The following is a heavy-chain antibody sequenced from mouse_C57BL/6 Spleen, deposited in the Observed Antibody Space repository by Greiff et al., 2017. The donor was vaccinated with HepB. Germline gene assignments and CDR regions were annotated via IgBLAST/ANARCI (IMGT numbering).Heavy chain of an antibody. CDR3: ARPSYGNSPFAY. CDR1: GYTFTSYW. CDR2: INPSNDGT. Sequence: VQLQQPGTELVKPGASVKLSCKASGYTFTSYWMHWVKQRPGHGLEWIGNINPSNDGTNSNEKFKSKATLTVDKSSSTAYMQLSSLTSEDSAVYYWARPSYGNSPFAYWGQGTLVTVSA. J-gene: IGHJ3*01. D-gene: IGHD2-10*01. V-gene: IGHV1-53*01.